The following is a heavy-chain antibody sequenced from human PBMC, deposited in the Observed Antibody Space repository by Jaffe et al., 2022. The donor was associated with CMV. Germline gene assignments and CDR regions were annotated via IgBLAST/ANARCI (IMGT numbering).Heavy chain of an antibody. V-gene: IGHV4-34*01. CDR1: GGSFSNFY. CDR2: TSLGGGT. Sequence: QVQLQQWGAGLLKPSETLSLSCAVSGGSFSNFYWSWIRQAPGKGLEWIGETSLGGGTNYNPSLKSRVTVSIDTSETQFSLKVTSVTAADTAVYYCARGFTSYYYMDVWGKGTTVIVSS. J-gene: IGHJ6*03. CDR3: ARGFTSYYYMDV.